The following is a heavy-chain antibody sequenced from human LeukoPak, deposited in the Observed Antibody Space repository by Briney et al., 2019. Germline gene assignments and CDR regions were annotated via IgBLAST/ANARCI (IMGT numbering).Heavy chain of an antibody. D-gene: IGHD6-13*01. CDR1: GGSFSGYH. V-gene: IGHV4-38-2*01. CDR2: IHHSGST. Sequence: PSETLSLTCAVYGGSFSGYHWGWIRQPPGKGLEWIGSIHHSGSTYYNPSLKSRVTISVDTSKNQFSLKLSSVTAADTAVYYCARVAEGRIAAAGTWGYWGQGTLVTVSS. J-gene: IGHJ4*02. CDR3: ARVAEGRIAAAGTWGY.